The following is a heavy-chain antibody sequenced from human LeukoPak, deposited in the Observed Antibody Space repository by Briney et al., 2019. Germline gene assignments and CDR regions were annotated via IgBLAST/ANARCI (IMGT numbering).Heavy chain of an antibody. CDR1: GFTFSSYP. CDR3: VKLELA. V-gene: IGHV3-64D*09. Sequence: GGSLRLSCSASGFTFSSYPMYWVRQAPGKGLEYVSAISSNGDTYYADSVKGRFTIPRDNSKNTLYLQMSSLRADDTAIYYCVKLELAWGQGTLVTVSS. J-gene: IGHJ4*02. D-gene: IGHD1-26*01. CDR2: ISSNGDT.